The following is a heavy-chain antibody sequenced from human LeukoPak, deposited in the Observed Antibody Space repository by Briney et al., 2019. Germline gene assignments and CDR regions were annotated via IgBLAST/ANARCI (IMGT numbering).Heavy chain of an antibody. CDR1: GGSISSGGYY. CDR2: IYYSGST. V-gene: IGHV4-31*03. D-gene: IGHD3-10*01. J-gene: IGHJ5*02. CDR3: ARDWRYYGSGLGGWFDP. Sequence: PSETLSLTCTVSGGSISSGGYYWSWIRQHPGKGLEWIGNIYYSGSTSYNPSLKSRVIISVDMSKNQFSLKLSSVTAADTAVYYCARDWRYYGSGLGGWFDPWGQGTLVTVSS.